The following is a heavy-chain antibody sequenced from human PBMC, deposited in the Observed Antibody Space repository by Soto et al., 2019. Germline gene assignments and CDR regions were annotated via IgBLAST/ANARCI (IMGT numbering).Heavy chain of an antibody. CDR1: GFSFSNFA. D-gene: IGHD1-26*01. J-gene: IGHJ5*02. CDR3: ARSEGADGVVWFDT. CDR2: IRGSGAES. V-gene: IGHV3-23*01. Sequence: EVQLLQSGGDLVQPGGSLRVPCVASGFSFSNFAMSWVRQAPGKGLEWVSGIRGSGAESHYADSVRGRFTISRDNSKNTVYLEMHSLNVGDTAVYYCARSEGADGVVWFDTWGQGTLVTVSS.